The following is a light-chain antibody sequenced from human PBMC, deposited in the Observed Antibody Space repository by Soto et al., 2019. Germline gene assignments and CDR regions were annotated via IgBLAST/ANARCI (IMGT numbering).Light chain of an antibody. CDR2: EVV. CDR3: QSFDSRLTGVV. V-gene: IGLV2-8*01. J-gene: IGLJ2*01. Sequence: QSALTQPPSASGSPGQSVTISCTGTKSDIGVYDFVSWYQHHPGKAPRLIIYEVVQRPSGVPDRFSGSKSGTSASLAITGLQAEDEADYYCQSFDSRLTGVVFGGGTKLTVL. CDR1: KSDIGVYDF.